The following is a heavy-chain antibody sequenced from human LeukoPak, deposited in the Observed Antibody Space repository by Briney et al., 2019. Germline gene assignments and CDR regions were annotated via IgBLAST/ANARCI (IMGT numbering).Heavy chain of an antibody. D-gene: IGHD5-12*01. CDR2: IYHSGST. CDR1: GGSISSYY. V-gene: IGHV4-59*01. J-gene: IGHJ4*02. CDR3: ARDGYSGNDGL. Sequence: SETLSLTCTVSGGSISSYYWSWIRQPPGKGLEWIGYIYHSGSTNYNPSLKSRVTISLDTSKNQFSLKLSSVTAADTAVYYCARDGYSGNDGLWGQATLVTVSS.